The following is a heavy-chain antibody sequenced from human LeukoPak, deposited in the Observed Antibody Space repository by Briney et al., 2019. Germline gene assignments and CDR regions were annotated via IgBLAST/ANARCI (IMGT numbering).Heavy chain of an antibody. CDR2: IDHRGDT. V-gene: IGHV4-34*01. CDR1: GGSFSRYY. Sequence: SETLSLTCAVYGGSFSRYYWSWIRQSPPEGLEWIAEIDHRGDTNYTPSVKSRVTISVDTYKNQFSLKVRSLSAADTAVYYCARGATISETGYFDFWGQGTLVTVSS. CDR3: ARGATISETGYFDF. D-gene: IGHD5-24*01. J-gene: IGHJ4*03.